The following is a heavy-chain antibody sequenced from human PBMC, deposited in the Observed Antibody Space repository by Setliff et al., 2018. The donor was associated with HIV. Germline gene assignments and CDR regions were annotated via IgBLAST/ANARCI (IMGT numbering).Heavy chain of an antibody. CDR1: GGFISSGDYS. D-gene: IGHD1-26*01. V-gene: IGHV4-31*03. Sequence: PSETLSLTCTVSGGFISSGDYSWSWIRQHPGKGLEWIGYIYYNGSTYHNPSLKSRVTISVETSMNQFSLRLTSVTAADTAVYYCAKDRSGSYRTFDYWGPGILVTVSS. CDR2: IYYNGST. CDR3: AKDRSGSYRTFDY. J-gene: IGHJ4*02.